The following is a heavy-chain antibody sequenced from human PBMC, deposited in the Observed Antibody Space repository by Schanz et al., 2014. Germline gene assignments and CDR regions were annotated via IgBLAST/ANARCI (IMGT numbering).Heavy chain of an antibody. CDR2: ISNSGYTI. D-gene: IGHD3-3*01. CDR3: ARPIYDLWSGSFDY. J-gene: IGHJ4*02. Sequence: EVQLVESGGGLVQSGGSLRLSCAASGFSFSDYSMNWVRQAPGKGLEWVSYISNSGYTIYYADSVKGRFTISRDNAKNSLYLQMNSLRAEDTAVYYCARPIYDLWSGSFDYWGQGTLVTVSS. V-gene: IGHV3-48*04. CDR1: GFSFSDYS.